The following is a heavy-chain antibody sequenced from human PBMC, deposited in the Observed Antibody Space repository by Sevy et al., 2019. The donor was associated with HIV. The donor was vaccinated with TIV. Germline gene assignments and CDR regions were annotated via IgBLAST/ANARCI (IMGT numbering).Heavy chain of an antibody. D-gene: IGHD3-3*01. J-gene: IGHJ4*02. V-gene: IGHV4-34*01. CDR1: GGSFSDFY. CDR2: INHREVT. CDR3: VRFDTKIKIFGVPRGAY. Sequence: SETLSLTCTVYGGSFSDFYWNRIRQSPGKGLEWIGEINHREVTNYNPSLKSRATISADASNRQFSLKLTSVTAADTAVYYCVRFDTKIKIFGVPRGAYWGPGTLVTVSS.